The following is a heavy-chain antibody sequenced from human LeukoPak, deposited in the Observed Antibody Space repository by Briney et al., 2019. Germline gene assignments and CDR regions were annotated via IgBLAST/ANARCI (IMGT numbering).Heavy chain of an antibody. CDR3: ARSGYGSGRGRRFLDY. CDR2: INHSGST. V-gene: IGHV4-34*01. D-gene: IGHD3-10*01. CDR1: GGSFSGYY. Sequence: SETLSLTCAVYGGSFSGYYWSWIRQPQGKGREWIGEINHSGSTNYNPSLKSRVTISVDTSKNQFSLKLSSVTAADTAVYYCARSGYGSGRGRRFLDYWGQGTLVTVSS. J-gene: IGHJ4*02.